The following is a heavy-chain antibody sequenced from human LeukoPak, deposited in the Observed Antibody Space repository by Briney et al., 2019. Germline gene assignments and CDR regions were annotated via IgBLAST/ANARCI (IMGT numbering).Heavy chain of an antibody. CDR3: ARFGTGWYYFDY. Sequence: SETLSLTCAVYGGSFSGYYWSWIRQPPGKGLEWIGEINHSGATNYNPSLKRQVTISVDTSKNQFSLKLTSVTAADTAVYYCARFGTGWYYFDYWGQGTLVTVSS. CDR2: INHSGAT. J-gene: IGHJ4*02. D-gene: IGHD6-19*01. CDR1: GGSFSGYY. V-gene: IGHV4-34*01.